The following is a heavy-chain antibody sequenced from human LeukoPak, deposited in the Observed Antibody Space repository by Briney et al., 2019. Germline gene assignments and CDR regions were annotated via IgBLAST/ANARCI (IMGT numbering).Heavy chain of an antibody. Sequence: GGSLRLSCAASGFTVSTNYMNWVRQAPGEGLEWVSVLYYGGSTYYADSVKGRFTISRDNSKSTLYLQMNSLRAEDTAVYYCARDRGPISGMDVWGQGTTVTVSS. CDR1: GFTVSTNY. CDR2: LYYGGST. D-gene: IGHD3-16*01. V-gene: IGHV3-53*01. J-gene: IGHJ6*02. CDR3: ARDRGPISGMDV.